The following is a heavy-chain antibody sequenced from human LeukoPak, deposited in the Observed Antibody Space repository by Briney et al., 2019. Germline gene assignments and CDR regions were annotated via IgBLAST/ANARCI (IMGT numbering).Heavy chain of an antibody. CDR1: GFTFSSDW. D-gene: IGHD4-23*01. CDR2: IASDGSST. Sequence: GGSLRLSCAASGFTFSSDWLNWVRQAPGKGLVWVSRIASDGSSTTYADSLKGRFSISRDNAKNTLYLQMNSLRVEDTAVYYCARGRPHGNDYWGQGTLVTVSS. V-gene: IGHV3-74*01. CDR3: ARGRPHGNDY. J-gene: IGHJ4*02.